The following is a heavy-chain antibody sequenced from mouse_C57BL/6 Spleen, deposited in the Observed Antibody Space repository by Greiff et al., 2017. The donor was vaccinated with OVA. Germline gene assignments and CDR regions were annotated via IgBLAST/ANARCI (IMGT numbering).Heavy chain of an antibody. CDR3: ARWDYGHFDY. D-gene: IGHD2-4*01. Sequence: VKLMESGPELVKPGASVKISCKASGYAFSSSWMNWVKQRPGKGLEWIGRIYPGDGDTNYNGKFKGKATLTADKSSSTAYMQLSSLTSEDSAVYFCARWDYGHFDYWGQGTTLTVSS. J-gene: IGHJ2*01. V-gene: IGHV1-82*01. CDR2: IYPGDGDT. CDR1: GYAFSSSW.